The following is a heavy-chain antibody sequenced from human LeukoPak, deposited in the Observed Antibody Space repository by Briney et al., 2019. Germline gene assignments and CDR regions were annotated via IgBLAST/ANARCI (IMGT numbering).Heavy chain of an antibody. CDR3: ARSRGADY. D-gene: IGHD3-10*01. J-gene: IGHJ4*02. CDR1: GFTFSDYY. CDR2: ISNSGLYT. V-gene: IGHV3-11*03. Sequence: GGSLRLSCAASGFTFSDYYMSWIRQAPGKGLEWVSYISNSGLYTNYADSVKGRVTISRDSAKNTLYLQMNSLRAEDTAVYYCARSRGADYWGQGTLVTVSS.